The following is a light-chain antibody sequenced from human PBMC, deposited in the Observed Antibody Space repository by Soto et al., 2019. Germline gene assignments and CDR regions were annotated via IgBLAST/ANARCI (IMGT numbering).Light chain of an antibody. CDR1: QGIKND. CDR3: LQDYNYPYT. V-gene: IGKV1-6*01. CDR2: AAS. J-gene: IGKJ2*01. Sequence: AIQITHSPSSLSASVGDRVTIACRSSQGIKNDLAWYQQKPGKAPKLLIYAASSFHSGVPSRFSGSGSGTDFTLTISSLQPEDFATYYCLQDYNYPYTFGQGTKVDIK.